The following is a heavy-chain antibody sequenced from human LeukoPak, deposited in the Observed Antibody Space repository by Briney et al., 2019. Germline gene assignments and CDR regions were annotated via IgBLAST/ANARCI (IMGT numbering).Heavy chain of an antibody. CDR3: ARQGTYSSGWSIDY. V-gene: IGHV4-39*01. CDR1: GGSISSSSYY. J-gene: IGHJ4*02. CDR2: INHSGST. Sequence: SETLSLTCTVSGGSISSSSYYWGWIRQPPGKGLEWIGEINHSGSTNYNPSLKSRVTISVDTSKNQFSLKLSSVTAADTAVYYCARQGTYSSGWSIDYWGQGTLVTVSS. D-gene: IGHD6-19*01.